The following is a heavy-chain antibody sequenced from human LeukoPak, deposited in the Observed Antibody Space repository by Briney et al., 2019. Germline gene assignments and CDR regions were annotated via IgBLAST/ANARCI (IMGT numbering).Heavy chain of an antibody. CDR2: IYYSGST. CDR1: GGSITPYY. V-gene: IGHV4-59*08. D-gene: IGHD3-22*01. Sequence: SETLSLTCTVSGGSITPYYWSWIRQPPGKGLEWIGYIYYSGSTYYNPSLKSRVTISVDTSKNQFSLKLSSVTAAHTAVYYCARYDYDASGYPHYFDYWGQGTLVTVSS. CDR3: ARYDYDASGYPHYFDY. J-gene: IGHJ4*02.